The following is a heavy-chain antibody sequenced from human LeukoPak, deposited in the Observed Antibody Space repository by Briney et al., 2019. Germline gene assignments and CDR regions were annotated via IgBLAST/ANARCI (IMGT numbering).Heavy chain of an antibody. V-gene: IGHV3-30*18. D-gene: IGHD2-21*02. J-gene: IGHJ4*02. Sequence: PGGSLRLSCAASGFTFSSYGMHWVRQAPGKGLEWVAVISYDGSNKYYADSVKGRFTISRDNSKNTLYLQMNSLRAEDTAVYYCAKDFKSYCGGDCSGGLFDYWGQGTLVTVSS. CDR3: AKDFKSYCGGDCSGGLFDY. CDR2: ISYDGSNK. CDR1: GFTFSSYG.